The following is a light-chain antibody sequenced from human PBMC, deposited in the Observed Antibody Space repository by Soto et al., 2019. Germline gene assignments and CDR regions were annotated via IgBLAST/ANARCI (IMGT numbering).Light chain of an antibody. CDR1: QGIGVY. CDR3: QKYNSAPLT. CDR2: AAS. Sequence: DIQMTQSPSSLSASLGDRVTITCRASQGIGVYLAWFQQKPGKVPRLLIYAASALQSGVPSRFSGGGSGTDFTVTINSLQPEDFATYYCQKYNSAPLTFGGGTKVEIK. V-gene: IGKV1-27*01. J-gene: IGKJ4*01.